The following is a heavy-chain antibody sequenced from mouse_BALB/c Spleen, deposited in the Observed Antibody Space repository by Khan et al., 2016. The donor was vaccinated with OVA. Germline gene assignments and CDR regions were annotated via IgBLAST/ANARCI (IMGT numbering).Heavy chain of an antibody. Sequence: QVQLQQSGAELVRPGVSVKISCKGSGYTFTDFTMHWVKQSHAKSLEWIGVISTYYGDATYNQKFKGKATMTVEKSSSTAYMELARLTSEDSAIFYCAGGGGGDRFAYWGQGTLVTVS. V-gene: IGHV1S137*01. CDR1: GYTFTDFT. CDR3: AGGGGGDRFAY. CDR2: ISTYYGDA. J-gene: IGHJ3*01.